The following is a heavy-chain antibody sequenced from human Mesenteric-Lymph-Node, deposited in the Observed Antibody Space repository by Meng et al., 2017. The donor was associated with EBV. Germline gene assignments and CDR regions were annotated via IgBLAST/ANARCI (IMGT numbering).Heavy chain of an antibody. J-gene: IGHJ4*02. V-gene: IGHV1-18*01. CDR1: GYTFSSSG. D-gene: IGHD2-15*01. Sequence: QVQLVQSGAEVKKPGASVKVSCMASGYTFSSSGISWVRQAPGQGLEWMGWISTYNGYTNYAQKLQGRVTMTTDASTSTVYMDLRSLRSDDTAVYYCAAFYCSGSSCYTIYFDYWGQGTLVTVYS. CDR2: ISTYNGYT. CDR3: AAFYCSGSSCYTIYFDY.